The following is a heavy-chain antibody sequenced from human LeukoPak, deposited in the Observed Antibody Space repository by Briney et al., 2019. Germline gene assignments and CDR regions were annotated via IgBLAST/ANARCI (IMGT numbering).Heavy chain of an antibody. CDR2: INQDGSQT. V-gene: IGHV3-7*03. Sequence: GGSLRLSCTASGFVFSDYWMSWVRQAPGKGLEWLANINQDGSQTSHVDSVRGRFTVSRDNAKNSLYLQMNSLRVEDMAFYYCVKGGHSSGWYTDFDYWGQGALVTVSS. CDR3: VKGGHSSGWYTDFDY. D-gene: IGHD6-19*01. J-gene: IGHJ4*02. CDR1: GFVFSDYW.